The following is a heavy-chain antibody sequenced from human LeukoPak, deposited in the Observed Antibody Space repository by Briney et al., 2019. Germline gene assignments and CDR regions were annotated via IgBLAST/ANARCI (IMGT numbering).Heavy chain of an antibody. D-gene: IGHD3-3*01. V-gene: IGHV3-23*01. Sequence: GGSLRLSCAASGFTFINYGMSWVRQAPGKGLEWVSDISGSGGSTYYADSVKGRFTISRDNSKNTLYLQMNSLRAEDTAVYYCANTKYDFWSDTDCWGQGTLVTVSS. CDR1: GFTFINYG. CDR3: ANTKYDFWSDTDC. J-gene: IGHJ4*02. CDR2: ISGSGGST.